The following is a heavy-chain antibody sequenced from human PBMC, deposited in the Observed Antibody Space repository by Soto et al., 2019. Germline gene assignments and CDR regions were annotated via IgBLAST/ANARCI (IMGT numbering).Heavy chain of an antibody. D-gene: IGHD3-22*01. CDR1: GFTFSDHY. CDR3: AREVDSSAYFQIFAI. CDR2: TRDKANSYTT. J-gene: IGHJ3*02. Sequence: GGSLRLSCAASGFTFSDHYMDWVRQAPGKGLEWVGRTRDKANSYTTEYAASVKGRFTISRDDSKNSLYLQMNSLKTEDTAVYYCAREVDSSAYFQIFAIWGQGTIVTVS. V-gene: IGHV3-72*01.